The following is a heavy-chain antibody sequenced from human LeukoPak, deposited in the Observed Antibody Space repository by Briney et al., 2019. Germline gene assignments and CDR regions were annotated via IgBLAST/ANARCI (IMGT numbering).Heavy chain of an antibody. CDR1: GGSISSGDHY. CDR2: IYYSGST. Sequence: SETLSLTCTVSGGSISSGDHYWSWIRQPPGKGLEWIGYIYYSGSTYYNPSLKSRVTISVDTSKNQFSLKLSSVTAADTAVYYCARVGYYDSSGYYPGVFDYWGQGTLVTVSS. J-gene: IGHJ4*02. V-gene: IGHV4-30-4*01. CDR3: ARVGYYDSSGYYPGVFDY. D-gene: IGHD3-22*01.